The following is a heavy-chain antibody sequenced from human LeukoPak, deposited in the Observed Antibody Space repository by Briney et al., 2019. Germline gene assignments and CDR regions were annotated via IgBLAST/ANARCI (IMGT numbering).Heavy chain of an antibody. CDR1: GGSVSSYY. J-gene: IGHJ4*02. D-gene: IGHD4-23*01. V-gene: IGHV4-59*02. CDR3: ARDGGNSAIDY. CDR2: IFYGGST. Sequence: PSETLSLTCAVSGGSVSSYYRSWVRQLPGKGLEWVGFIFYGGSTNYNPSLKSRVTISVDTSKNQFSLKLSSVTAAGTAVYYCARDGGNSAIDYWGQGSLVTVSS.